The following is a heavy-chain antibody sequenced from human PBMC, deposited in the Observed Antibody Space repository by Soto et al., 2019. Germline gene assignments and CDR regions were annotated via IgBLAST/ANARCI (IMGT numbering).Heavy chain of an antibody. V-gene: IGHV4-59*01. J-gene: IGHJ4*02. CDR1: GGSISSYY. CDR2: IYYSGST. Sequence: QVQLQESGPGLVKPSETLSLTCTVSGGSISSYYWSWIRQPPGKGLEWIGYIYYSGSTNYNPSLKSRVTISVDTSKNKFSLKLSSVTAADTAVYYCARGSEGYNLRDYWGQGTLVTVSS. D-gene: IGHD5-12*01. CDR3: ARGSEGYNLRDY.